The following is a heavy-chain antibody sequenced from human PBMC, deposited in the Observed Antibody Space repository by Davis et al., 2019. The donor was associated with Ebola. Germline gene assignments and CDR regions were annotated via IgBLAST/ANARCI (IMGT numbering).Heavy chain of an antibody. J-gene: IGHJ5*02. D-gene: IGHD2-15*01. Sequence: ASVKVSCKASGYTFTSYYMHWVRQAPGQGLEWMGIINPSGGSTSYAQKFQGRVTMTSDTSISTAYMELSRLRSDDTAVYYCAREAGYCSGGSCNWFDPWGQGTLVTVSS. V-gene: IGHV1-46*01. CDR1: GYTFTSYY. CDR2: INPSGGST. CDR3: AREAGYCSGGSCNWFDP.